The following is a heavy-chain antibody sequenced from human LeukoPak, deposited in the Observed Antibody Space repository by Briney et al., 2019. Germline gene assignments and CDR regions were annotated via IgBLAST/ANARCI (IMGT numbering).Heavy chain of an antibody. CDR3: ASGQLRYFDWFDP. Sequence: ASVKVSCKASGYTFTGYYMHWVRQAPGQGLELMGWINPNSGGTNYAQKFQGRVTMTRETSISPAYMELSRLRSDGTAVYYCASGQLRYFDWFDPWGQGTLVTVSS. D-gene: IGHD3-9*01. V-gene: IGHV1-2*02. CDR1: GYTFTGYY. CDR2: INPNSGGT. J-gene: IGHJ5*02.